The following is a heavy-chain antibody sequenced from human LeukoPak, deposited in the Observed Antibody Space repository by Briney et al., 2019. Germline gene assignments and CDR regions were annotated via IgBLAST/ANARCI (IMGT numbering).Heavy chain of an antibody. CDR2: INSSGSTI. CDR3: AKEGSVVPAAIYYYYGMDV. D-gene: IGHD2-2*01. CDR1: GFTFSSYE. J-gene: IGHJ6*02. Sequence: GGSLRLSCAASGFTFSSYEMNWVRQAPGKGLEWVSYINSSGSTIYYADSVKGRFTISRDNAKNSLYLQMNSLRAEDTAVYYCAKEGSVVPAAIYYYYGMDVWGQGTTVTVSS. V-gene: IGHV3-48*03.